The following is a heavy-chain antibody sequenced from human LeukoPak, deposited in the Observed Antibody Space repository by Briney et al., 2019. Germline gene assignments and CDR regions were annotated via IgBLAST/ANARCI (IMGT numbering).Heavy chain of an antibody. Sequence: ASVKVPCKASGYTFTSYAMHWVRQAPGQRLEWMGWINAGNGNTKYSQKFQGRVTITRDTSASTAYMELSSLRSEDTAVYYCARDKRSSGYSLDYWGQGTLVTVSS. V-gene: IGHV1-3*01. D-gene: IGHD3-22*01. CDR2: INAGNGNT. CDR1: GYTFTSYA. CDR3: ARDKRSSGYSLDY. J-gene: IGHJ4*02.